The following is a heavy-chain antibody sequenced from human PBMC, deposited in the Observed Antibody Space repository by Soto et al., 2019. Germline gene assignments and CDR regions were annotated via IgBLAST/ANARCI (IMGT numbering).Heavy chain of an antibody. J-gene: IGHJ5*01. CDR3: ARSEQWFTT. CDR2: TYFRSKWQY. CDR1: GDSVSSNSAA. Sequence: PSQTLSLTCAISGDSVSSNSAAWNWIRQSPSRGLEWLGRTYFRSKWQYGYAASVRSRITIKADTSTNQFSLQLNSVTPEDTAVYYCARSEQWFTTWGRVTKVTV. V-gene: IGHV6-1*01. D-gene: IGHD6-19*01.